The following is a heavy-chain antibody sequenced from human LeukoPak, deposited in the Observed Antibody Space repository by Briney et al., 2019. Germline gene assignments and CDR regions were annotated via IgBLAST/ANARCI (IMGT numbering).Heavy chain of an antibody. CDR2: INHSGST. Sequence: PSETLSLTCAVYGGSFSGYYWSWIRQPPGKGLEWIGEINHSGSTNYNPSLRSRVTISVDTSKNQFSLKLSSVTAADTAVYYCARVFGAVAGKGYYFDYWGQGTLVTVSS. V-gene: IGHV4-34*01. J-gene: IGHJ4*02. D-gene: IGHD6-19*01. CDR1: GGSFSGYY. CDR3: ARVFGAVAGKGYYFDY.